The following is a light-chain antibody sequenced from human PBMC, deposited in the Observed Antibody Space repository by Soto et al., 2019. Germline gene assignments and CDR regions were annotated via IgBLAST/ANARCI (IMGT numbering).Light chain of an antibody. CDR3: QQYNVLLT. V-gene: IGKV3-15*01. CDR1: QSVSSY. CDR2: GAS. Sequence: VMTQSPDTLSVSPGERATLSFRASQSVSSYLAWYQQKPGQAPRLLIYGASTRATGIPGRFSGSGSGTEFTLTISSLQSEDFAIYYCQQYNVLLTFGGGA. J-gene: IGKJ4*01.